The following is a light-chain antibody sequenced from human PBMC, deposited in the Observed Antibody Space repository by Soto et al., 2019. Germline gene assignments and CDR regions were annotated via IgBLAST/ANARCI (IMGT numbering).Light chain of an antibody. CDR3: QTWGTGIHVV. V-gene: IGLV4-69*01. CDR2: LNSDGSH. J-gene: IGLJ2*01. Sequence: QAVLTQSPAASASLGASVKLTCTLSSGHSSYAIAWHQQQPEKGPRYLMKLNSDGSHSKGDGIPDRFSGSSSGSERYLTISRLQSEDEADYYGQTWGTGIHVVFGGGTKLTVL. CDR1: SGHSSYA.